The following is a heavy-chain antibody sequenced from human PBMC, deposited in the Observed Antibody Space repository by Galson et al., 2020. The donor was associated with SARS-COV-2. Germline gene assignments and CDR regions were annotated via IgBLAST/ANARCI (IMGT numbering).Heavy chain of an antibody. CDR1: GYTFTSYG. CDR3: ARSVNRNYYYYYMDV. CDR2: ISAYNGNT. D-gene: IGHD3-16*02. V-gene: IGHV1-18*01. Sequence: GESLKISCKASGYTFTSYGISWVRQAPGQGLEWMGWISAYNGNTNYAQKLQGRVTMTTDTSTSTAYMELRSLRSDDTAVYYCARSVNRNYYYYYMDVWGKGTTVTVSS. J-gene: IGHJ6*03.